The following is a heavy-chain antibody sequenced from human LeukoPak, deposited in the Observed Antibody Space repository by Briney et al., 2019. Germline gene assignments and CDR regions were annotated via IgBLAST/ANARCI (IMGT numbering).Heavy chain of an antibody. J-gene: IGHJ4*02. CDR1: GFTFSTYA. Sequence: SGGSLRLSCAASGFTFSTYAMSWVRQAPGKGLEWVSAISGSGGSTYYADSVKGRFTISRDNSKNTLYLQMNSLRAEDTAVYYCAKESYYDSSGYCFDYWGQGTLVTVSS. CDR2: ISGSGGST. CDR3: AKESYYDSSGYCFDY. V-gene: IGHV3-23*01. D-gene: IGHD3-22*01.